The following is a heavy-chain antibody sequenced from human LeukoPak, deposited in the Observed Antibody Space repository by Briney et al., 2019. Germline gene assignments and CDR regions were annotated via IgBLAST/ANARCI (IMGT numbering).Heavy chain of an antibody. CDR2: IYYSGST. D-gene: IGHD3-22*01. Sequence: SETLSLTRTVSGGSISSYYWSWIRQPPGKGLEWIGYIYYSGSTNYNPSLKSRVTISVDTSKNQFSLKLSSVTAADTAVYYCARGGDSSGYLPALDYWGQGTLVTVSS. CDR3: ARGGDSSGYLPALDY. V-gene: IGHV4-59*01. CDR1: GGSISSYY. J-gene: IGHJ4*02.